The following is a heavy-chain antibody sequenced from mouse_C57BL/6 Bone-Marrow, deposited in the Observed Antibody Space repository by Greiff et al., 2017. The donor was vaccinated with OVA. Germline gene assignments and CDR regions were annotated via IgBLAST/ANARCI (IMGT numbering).Heavy chain of an antibody. V-gene: IGHV1-82*01. D-gene: IGHD3-2*02. CDR1: GYAFSSSW. J-gene: IGHJ2*01. CDR2: IYPGDGDT. CDR3: ARRSTAQATGFDY. Sequence: VMLVESGPELVKPGASVKISCKASGYAFSSSWMNWVKQRPGKGLEWIGRIYPGDGDTNYNGKFKGKATLTADKSSSTAYMQLSSLTSEDSAVYFCARRSTAQATGFDYWGQGTTLTVSS.